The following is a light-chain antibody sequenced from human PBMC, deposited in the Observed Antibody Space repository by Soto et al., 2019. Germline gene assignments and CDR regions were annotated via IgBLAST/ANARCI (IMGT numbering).Light chain of an antibody. Sequence: SVLTHSPATLSLTPGERASLSCRASQSVSSYLAWYQQKPGQAPRLLIHGASTRATDIPARFSGSGSGTEFTLTITSLQSEDFAVYNCQQLNNWPLTFGGGTKVDIK. CDR2: GAS. V-gene: IGKV3-11*01. J-gene: IGKJ4*01. CDR1: QSVSSY. CDR3: QQLNNWPLT.